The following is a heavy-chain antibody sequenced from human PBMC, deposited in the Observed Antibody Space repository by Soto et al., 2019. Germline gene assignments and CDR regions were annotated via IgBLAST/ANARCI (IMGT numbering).Heavy chain of an antibody. J-gene: IGHJ3*02. CDR3: ARNPSPLTMIVAHGAFDI. Sequence: SETLSLTCAVYGGSFSGYYWSWIRQPPGKGLEWIGEINHSGSANYNPSLKSRVTISVDTSKNQFSLKLSSVTAEDTAVYYCARNPSPLTMIVAHGAFDIWGQGTMVTVSS. V-gene: IGHV4-34*01. CDR1: GGSFSGYY. D-gene: IGHD3-22*01. CDR2: INHSGSA.